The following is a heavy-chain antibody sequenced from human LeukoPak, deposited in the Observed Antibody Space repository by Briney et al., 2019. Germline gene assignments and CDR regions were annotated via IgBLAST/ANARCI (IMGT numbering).Heavy chain of an antibody. CDR1: GGSISSSSYY. Sequence: SETLSLTCGVSGGSISSSSYYWGWIRQPPGKGLEWIGSIHYSGSTYYNPSLKSRVTISVDTSKNQFSLKLSSVTAADTAVYYCAREALVATMFAARTYYYYYMDVWGKGTTVTVSS. V-gene: IGHV4-39*07. CDR3: AREALVATMFAARTYYYYYMDV. CDR2: IHYSGST. J-gene: IGHJ6*03. D-gene: IGHD5-12*01.